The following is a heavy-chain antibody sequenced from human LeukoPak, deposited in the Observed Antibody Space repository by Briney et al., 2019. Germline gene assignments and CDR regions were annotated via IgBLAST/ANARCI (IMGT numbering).Heavy chain of an antibody. D-gene: IGHD5-18*01. V-gene: IGHV3-23*01. Sequence: GGSLRLSCAASGFTFSNYAMSWVRQAPGKGLEWVSAICGSGGSTYFADSVKGRFTISRDNSKNTLYLQMNSLRAEDTAVYYCAKRVSPDTAMVTIDYWGQGTLVTVSS. CDR3: AKRVSPDTAMVTIDY. J-gene: IGHJ4*02. CDR2: ICGSGGST. CDR1: GFTFSNYA.